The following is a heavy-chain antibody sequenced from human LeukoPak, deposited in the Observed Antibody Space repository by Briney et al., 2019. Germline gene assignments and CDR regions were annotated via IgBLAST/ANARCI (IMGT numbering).Heavy chain of an antibody. CDR3: ARTNYDFWSGYFGY. J-gene: IGHJ4*02. D-gene: IGHD3-3*01. CDR1: GGSISSYY. V-gene: IGHV4-59*01. CDR2: IYYSGST. Sequence: SETLSLTCTVSGGSISSYYWSWIRQPPGKGLEWIGYIYYSGSTNYNPSLKSRVTISVDTSKNQFSLKLSSVTAADTAVYYCARTNYDFWSGYFGYWGQGTLVTVS.